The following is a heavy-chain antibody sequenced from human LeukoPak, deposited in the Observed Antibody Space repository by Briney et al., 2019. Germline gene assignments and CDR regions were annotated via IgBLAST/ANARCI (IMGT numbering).Heavy chain of an antibody. CDR3: ARVGDGYNRVFDY. CDR2: IYYSGST. V-gene: IGHV4-59*01. D-gene: IGHD5-24*01. CDR1: GGSISSYY. Sequence: PSETLSLTCTVSGGSISSYYWSWIRQPPGKGLEWIGYIYYSGSTNYNPSLKSRVTISVDTSKNQFSLKLSSVTAADTAVYYCARVGDGYNRVFDYWGQGTLVTVSS. J-gene: IGHJ4*02.